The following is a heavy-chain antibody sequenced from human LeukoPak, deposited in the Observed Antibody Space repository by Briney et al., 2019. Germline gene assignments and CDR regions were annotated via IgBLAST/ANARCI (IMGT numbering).Heavy chain of an antibody. V-gene: IGHV3-53*01. D-gene: IGHD6-19*01. Sequence: QAGGSLRLSCAASGFTVSSNHMSWVRQAPGKGLEWVSLIYSGDSTYYADSVKGRFIISRDNSKNTLYLQMNSLRVEDTAFYYCAKDNRRHYTSGPNPDSLHWGQGALVTVSS. CDR2: IYSGDST. CDR1: GFTVSSNH. CDR3: AKDNRRHYTSGPNPDSLH. J-gene: IGHJ4*02.